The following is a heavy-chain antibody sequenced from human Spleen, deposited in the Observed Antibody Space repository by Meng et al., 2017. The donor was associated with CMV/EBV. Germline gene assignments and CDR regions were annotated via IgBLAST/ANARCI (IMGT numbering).Heavy chain of an antibody. CDR3: ATRMKYYFDDDAFDI. D-gene: IGHD3-22*01. Sequence: ASVKVSCKVSGYTLIELSRHWVRQAPGKGLEWMGGFDPEDGETIYAQKFQGRVTMTEDKSRDTAYMELSSLRSEDTAVYYCATRMKYYFDDDAFDIWGQGTMVTVSS. V-gene: IGHV1-24*01. J-gene: IGHJ3*02. CDR1: GYTLIELS. CDR2: FDPEDGET.